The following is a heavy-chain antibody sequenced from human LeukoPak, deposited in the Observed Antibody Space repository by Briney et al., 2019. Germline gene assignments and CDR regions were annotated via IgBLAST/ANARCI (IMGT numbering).Heavy chain of an antibody. CDR1: GFTFSSYA. CDR3: ARDGIFGVVIPNWFDP. CDR2: ISGSGGST. J-gene: IGHJ5*02. Sequence: GGSLRLSCAASGFTFSSYAMSWVRQAPGKGLEWVSAISGSGGSTYYADSVKGRFTISRDNSKNTLYLQMNSLRAEDTAVYYCARDGIFGVVIPNWFDPWGQGTLVTVSS. V-gene: IGHV3-23*01. D-gene: IGHD3-3*01.